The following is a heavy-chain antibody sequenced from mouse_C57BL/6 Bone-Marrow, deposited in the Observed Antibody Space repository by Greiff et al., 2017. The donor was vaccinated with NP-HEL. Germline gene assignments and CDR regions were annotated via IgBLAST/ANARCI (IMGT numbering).Heavy chain of an antibody. CDR2: ISSGSSTI. Sequence: EVQGVESGGGLVKPGGSLKLSCAASGFTFRDYGMHWVRQAPEKGLEWVAYISSGSSTIYYADTVKGRFTISRDNAKNTLFLQMTSLRSEDTAMYYGARLPTVEGGKGTLVTVSA. CDR3: ARLPTVE. J-gene: IGHJ3*01. CDR1: GFTFRDYG. D-gene: IGHD1-1*01. V-gene: IGHV5-17*01.